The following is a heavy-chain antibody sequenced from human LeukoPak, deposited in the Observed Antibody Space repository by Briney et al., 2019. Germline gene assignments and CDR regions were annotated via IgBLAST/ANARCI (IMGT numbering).Heavy chain of an antibody. V-gene: IGHV3-30*18. CDR1: GFTFSSHR. CDR3: AKDGTGGYYYLDY. Sequence: GTPLRLSCAASGFTFSSHRMHWVRQAPGMGLEWVALILYDGSNEYYADSVQGRFTISRDSSRNTLYLQMNSLRAEDTAVYYCAKDGTGGYYYLDYWGQGTLVTVSS. CDR2: ILYDGSNE. J-gene: IGHJ4*02. D-gene: IGHD3-22*01.